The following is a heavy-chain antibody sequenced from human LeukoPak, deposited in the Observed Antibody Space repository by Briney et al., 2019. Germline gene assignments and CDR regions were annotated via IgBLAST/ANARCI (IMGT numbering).Heavy chain of an antibody. Sequence: GGSLRLSCVASGFTFSSYAMQWVRQPPGPGLGWVAVMSYVANNKYYAESVTHQFTIPRDNTKNTLYLQMNSLRAEDTSVYYCARYSGEDDGDYVVGIFDYWGQGTLVTVSS. CDR2: MSYVANNK. CDR1: GFTFSSYA. D-gene: IGHD4-17*01. V-gene: IGHV3-30-3*01. J-gene: IGHJ4*02. CDR3: ARYSGEDDGDYVVGIFDY.